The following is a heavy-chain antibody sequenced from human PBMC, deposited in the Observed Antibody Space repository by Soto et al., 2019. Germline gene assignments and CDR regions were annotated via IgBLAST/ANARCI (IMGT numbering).Heavy chain of an antibody. CDR2: TYYRPKWYN. CDR3: ARELLWFGELLWTGYFDY. Sequence: SQTLSLTCAISGDSVSSNSAAWNWIRQSPSRGLEWLGRTYYRPKWYNDYAVTVKSRITINPDTSKNQFSLQLNSVTPEDTAVYYCARELLWFGELLWTGYFDYWGQGTLVTVSS. D-gene: IGHD3-10*01. V-gene: IGHV6-1*01. J-gene: IGHJ4*02. CDR1: GDSVSSNSAA.